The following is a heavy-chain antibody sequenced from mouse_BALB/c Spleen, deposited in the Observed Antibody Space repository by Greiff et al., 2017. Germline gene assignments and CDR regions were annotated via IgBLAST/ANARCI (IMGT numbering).Heavy chain of an antibody. Sequence: VQLKHSGAELVKPGASVKLSCTASGFNIKDTYMHWVKQRPEQGLEWIGRIDPANGNTKYDPKFQGKATITADTSSNTAYLQLSSLTSEDTAVYYCARGDVYAMDYWGQGTSVTVSS. D-gene: IGHD3-3*01. CDR2: IDPANGNT. V-gene: IGHV14-3*02. CDR1: GFNIKDTY. J-gene: IGHJ4*01. CDR3: ARGDVYAMDY.